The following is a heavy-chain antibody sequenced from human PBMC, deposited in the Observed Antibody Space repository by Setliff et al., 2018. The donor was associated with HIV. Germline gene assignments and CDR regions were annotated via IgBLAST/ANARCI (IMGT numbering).Heavy chain of an antibody. V-gene: IGHV1-69*13. CDR1: GGTFSSYA. Sequence: SVKVSCKASGGTFSSYALSWVRQAPGQGLEWMGGITPIFGTPNYAQKFQVRVTMTADESTHTAYLELSSLRSEDMALYYCAKGLGSWLAPTRDALWFDPWGLGALVTVSS. CDR3: AKGLGSWLAPTRDALWFDP. D-gene: IGHD2-15*01. J-gene: IGHJ5*02. CDR2: ITPIFGTP.